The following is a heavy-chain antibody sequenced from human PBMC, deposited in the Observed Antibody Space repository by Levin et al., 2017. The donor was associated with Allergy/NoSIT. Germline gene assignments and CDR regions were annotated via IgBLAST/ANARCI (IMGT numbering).Heavy chain of an antibody. CDR3: ARGRVYYFDY. Sequence: SETLSLTCAVYGGSFSGYYWSWIRQPPGKGLEWIGEINHSGSTNYNPSLKSRVTISVDTSKNQFSLKLSSVTAADTAVYYCARGRVYYFDYWGQGTLVTVSS. CDR1: GGSFSGYY. V-gene: IGHV4-34*01. D-gene: IGHD2-8*01. J-gene: IGHJ4*02. CDR2: INHSGST.